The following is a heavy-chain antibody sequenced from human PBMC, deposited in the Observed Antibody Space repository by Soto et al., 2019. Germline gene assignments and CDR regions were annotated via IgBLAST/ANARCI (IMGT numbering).Heavy chain of an antibody. V-gene: IGHV1-58*01. J-gene: IGHJ4*02. CDR2: IVVGSGNT. CDR1: GFTFTSSA. Sequence: ASVKVSCKASGFTFTSSAVQWVRQARGQRLEWIGWIVVGSGNTNYAQKFQERATITRDMSTSTAYMELSSLRSEDTAVYYCAAPGGSGVGATKGFDYWGQGTLVTVSS. CDR3: AAPGGSGVGATKGFDY. D-gene: IGHD1-26*01.